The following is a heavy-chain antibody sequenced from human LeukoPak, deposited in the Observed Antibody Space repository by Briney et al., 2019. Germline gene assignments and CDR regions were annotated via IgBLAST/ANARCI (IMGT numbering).Heavy chain of an antibody. D-gene: IGHD6-6*01. CDR1: GGSISAYY. V-gene: IGHV4-59*01. J-gene: IGHJ1*01. CDR3: ARGGAARLHFQN. CDR2: IYHSGST. Sequence: PSETLSLTCTVSGGSISAYYWNWIRQPPGKGLEWIGYIYHSGSTNYNPSLQSRVTISVDTSKNQFSLNLNSVTAADTAVYYCARGGAARLHFQNWGQGTLVTVSS.